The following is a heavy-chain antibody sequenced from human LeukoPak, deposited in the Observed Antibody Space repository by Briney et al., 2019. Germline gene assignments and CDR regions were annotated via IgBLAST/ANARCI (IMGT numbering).Heavy chain of an antibody. CDR2: IYSGGRT. V-gene: IGHV3-66*01. Sequence: QSGGSLRLSCAASGFTVSSNYMSWVRQAPGKGLEWVSVIYSGGRTYYADSVKGRFTISRDNSKNTLYLQMNSLRAEDTAVYYCARDRDYYDSSGSAGMDVWGQGTTVTVSS. CDR3: ARDRDYYDSSGSAGMDV. D-gene: IGHD3-22*01. J-gene: IGHJ6*02. CDR1: GFTVSSNY.